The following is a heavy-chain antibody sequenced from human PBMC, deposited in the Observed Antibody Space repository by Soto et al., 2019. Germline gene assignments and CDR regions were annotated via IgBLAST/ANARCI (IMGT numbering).Heavy chain of an antibody. Sequence: PSETLSLTCTVSGGSISSYYLSWIRQPPGKGLEWIGYIYYSGSTYYNPSLKSRVTISVGTSKNQFSLKLSSVTAADTAVYYCARDTQLAHDYWGQGTLVTVSS. CDR2: IYYSGST. J-gene: IGHJ4*02. D-gene: IGHD2-2*01. CDR1: GGSISSYY. CDR3: ARDTQLAHDY. V-gene: IGHV4-59*06.